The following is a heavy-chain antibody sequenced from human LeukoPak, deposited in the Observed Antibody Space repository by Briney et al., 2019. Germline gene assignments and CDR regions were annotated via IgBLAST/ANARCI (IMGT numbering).Heavy chain of an antibody. Sequence: SESLSLTCTVSGGSVSSGSYYWSWIRQSPGKGLEWSGFIYYSGTTNYNPSLKSRVTIKVSSVTAADTAVYYCARRGTIDSGEPWNWGQGTLVTV. CDR1: GGSVSSGSYY. CDR2: IYYSGTT. CDR3: ARRGTIDSGEPWN. D-gene: IGHD6-25*01. J-gene: IGHJ4*02. V-gene: IGHV4-61*01.